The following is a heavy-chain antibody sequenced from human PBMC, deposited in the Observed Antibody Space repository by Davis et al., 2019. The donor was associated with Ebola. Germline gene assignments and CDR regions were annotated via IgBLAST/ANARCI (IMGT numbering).Heavy chain of an antibody. D-gene: IGHD2-15*01. CDR3: ARGGVGYCSGGSYYVSRGGMDV. V-gene: IGHV3-74*01. CDR1: GFTFSSYW. J-gene: IGHJ6*02. CDR2: INSDGSST. Sequence: PGGSLRLSCAASGFTFSSYWMHWVRQAPGKGLVWVSRINSDGSSTSYADSVKGRFTISRDNAKNTLYLQMNSLRAEDTAVYYCARGGVGYCSGGSYYVSRGGMDVWGQGTTVTVSS.